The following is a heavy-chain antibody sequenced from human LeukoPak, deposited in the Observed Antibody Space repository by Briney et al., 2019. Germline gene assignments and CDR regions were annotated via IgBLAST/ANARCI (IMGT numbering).Heavy chain of an antibody. V-gene: IGHV3-48*03. Sequence: GGSLRLSCAASGFTFSSYEMNWVRQAPGEGLEWVSYISSSGSNIYYADSVKGRFTISRDNAKNSLYLQMNSLRADDTAVYYCARAPQDPYCSSTSCYDNYYGMDVWGKGTTVTVSS. CDR2: ISSSGSNI. D-gene: IGHD2-2*01. CDR3: ARAPQDPYCSSTSCYDNYYGMDV. CDR1: GFTFSSYE. J-gene: IGHJ6*04.